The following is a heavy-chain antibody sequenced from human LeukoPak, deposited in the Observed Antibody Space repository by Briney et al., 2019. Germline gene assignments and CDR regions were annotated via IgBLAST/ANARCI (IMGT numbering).Heavy chain of an antibody. CDR1: GFTFSSYS. Sequence: GGSLRLSCVASGFTFSSYSMNWVRQAPGKGLEWVSSISSSSGYIYYADSMKGRFTISRDNAENSLYLQMNSLRAEDTAVYYCARDLDPTYSSGWPFDYWGQGTLVTVSS. CDR2: ISSSSGYI. D-gene: IGHD6-19*01. V-gene: IGHV3-21*01. J-gene: IGHJ4*02. CDR3: ARDLDPTYSSGWPFDY.